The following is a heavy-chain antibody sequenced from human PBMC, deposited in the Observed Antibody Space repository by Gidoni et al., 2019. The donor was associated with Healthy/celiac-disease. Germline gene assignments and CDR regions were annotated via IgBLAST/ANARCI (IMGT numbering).Heavy chain of an antibody. CDR1: GFTFSSYA. J-gene: IGHJ4*02. CDR2: ISYDGSNK. CDR3: ASLQLGDY. D-gene: IGHD5-18*01. Sequence: QVQLVESGGGVVQPGRSLSLSCAASGFTFSSYAMHLVRQAPGKGLEWVAVISYDGSNKYYADSVKGRFTISRDNSKNTLYLQMNSLRAEDTAVYYCASLQLGDYWGQGTLVTVSS. V-gene: IGHV3-30*04.